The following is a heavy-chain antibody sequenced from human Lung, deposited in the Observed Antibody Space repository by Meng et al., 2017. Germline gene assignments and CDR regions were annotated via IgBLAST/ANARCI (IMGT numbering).Heavy chain of an antibody. CDR3: ATEYCGSTSCYVDF. CDR1: GGTFTTYT. D-gene: IGHD2-2*01. J-gene: IGHJ4*02. V-gene: IGHV1-69*10. Sequence: QVQLVQSGDEVKTPGSSVKVSCKASGGTFTTYTFNWVRQAPGHGLDWMGQIIPVLGIANYAQKFQGRVTITADKSTSTAYMELSSLTHDDTAIYFCATEYCGSTSCYVDFWGQGTLVTVSS. CDR2: IIPVLGIA.